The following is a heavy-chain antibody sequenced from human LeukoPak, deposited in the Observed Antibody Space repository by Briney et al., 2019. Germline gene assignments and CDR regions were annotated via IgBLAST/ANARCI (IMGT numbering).Heavy chain of an antibody. J-gene: IGHJ4*02. CDR1: GYTFTSYY. V-gene: IGHV1-46*01. Sequence: GASVNVSCKASGYTFTSYYMHWVRQAPGQGLEWMGIINPSGGSTSYAQKFQGRVTMTRDMSTSTVYMELSSLRSEDTAVYYCARFDDIAASDYWGQGTLVTVSS. CDR3: ARFDDIAASDY. D-gene: IGHD6-13*01. CDR2: INPSGGST.